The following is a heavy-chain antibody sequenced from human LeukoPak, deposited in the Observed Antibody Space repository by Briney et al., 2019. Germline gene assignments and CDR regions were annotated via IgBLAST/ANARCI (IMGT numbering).Heavy chain of an antibody. V-gene: IGHV4-59*12. CDR2: IYHSGST. CDR1: GVSISNYY. Sequence: SETLSLTCTVSGVSISNYYWSWIRQPPGKGLEWIGFIYHSGSTNYNPSLKSRVTISVDTSKNQFSLKLSSVTAADTAVYYCARASRWLLPFDYWGQGTLVTVSS. CDR3: ARASRWLLPFDY. J-gene: IGHJ4*02. D-gene: IGHD2-21*01.